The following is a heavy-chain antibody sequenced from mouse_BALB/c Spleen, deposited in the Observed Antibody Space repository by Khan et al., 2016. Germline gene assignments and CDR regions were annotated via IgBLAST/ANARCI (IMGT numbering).Heavy chain of an antibody. Sequence: VQLQQSGAELVKPGASVKLSCTASGFNIKDTYMHWVKQRPDQGLEWIGRIDPANGNTKYDPKFQGKATITADTSSNTAYLQLSSLTSEDTAGYYCARSPYDYDVGFAYWGQGTLVTVSA. D-gene: IGHD2-4*01. CDR3: ARSPYDYDVGFAY. CDR1: GFNIKDTY. CDR2: IDPANGNT. J-gene: IGHJ3*01. V-gene: IGHV14-3*02.